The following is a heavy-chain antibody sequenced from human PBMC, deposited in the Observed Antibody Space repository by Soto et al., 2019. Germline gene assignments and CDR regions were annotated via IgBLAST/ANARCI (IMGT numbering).Heavy chain of an antibody. J-gene: IGHJ4*02. CDR2: IYHSGNT. CDR1: GYSISLGYY. V-gene: IGHV4-38-2*01. D-gene: IGHD2-15*01. CDR3: ARVKLARRGGFEY. Sequence: PSETLSLTCAVSGYSISLGYYWGWIRQPPGKGLEWIGSIYHSGNTYYNPSLKSRVSISLDTSKNHFSLELTSVTAADTAVYYCARVKLARRGGFEYWGLGTLVTGSS.